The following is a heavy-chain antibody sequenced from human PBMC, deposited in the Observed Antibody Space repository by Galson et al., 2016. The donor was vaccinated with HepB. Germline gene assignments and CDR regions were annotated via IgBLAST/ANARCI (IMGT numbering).Heavy chain of an antibody. CDR1: GFTFTSSA. CDR3: AADAYGDFYFGY. V-gene: IGHV1-58*01. CDR2: IVVGRSNT. Sequence: SVKVSCKASGFTFTSSAVQWVRQARGQRLEWMGTIVVGRSNTNYAKKVQERVTITRDLSTTTVYMELSSLRSDDTAMYYCAADAYGDFYFGYWGQGTLVTVSS. J-gene: IGHJ4*02. D-gene: IGHD4-17*01.